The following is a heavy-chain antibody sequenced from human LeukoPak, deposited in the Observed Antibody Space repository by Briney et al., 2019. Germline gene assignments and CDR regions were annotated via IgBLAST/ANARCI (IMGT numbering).Heavy chain of an antibody. CDR1: GFTFSTYY. V-gene: IGHV3-7*01. J-gene: IGHJ4*02. Sequence: GGSLRLSCAASGFTFSTYYMTWVRQAPGKGREWVANIKQDGSQKYYVDSVQGRFTISRDNAKNSLYLQMNSLRAEDTAVYYCAAQRAVGFDYWGQGTLVTVSS. CDR2: IKQDGSQK. D-gene: IGHD6-19*01. CDR3: AAQRAVGFDY.